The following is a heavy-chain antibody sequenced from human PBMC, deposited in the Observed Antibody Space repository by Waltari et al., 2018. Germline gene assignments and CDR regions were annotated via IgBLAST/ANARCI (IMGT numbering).Heavy chain of an antibody. D-gene: IGHD4-17*01. CDR1: GGTFSSYA. CDR2: IISILGTA. J-gene: IGHJ4*02. Sequence: QVQLVQSGAEVKKPGSSVKVSCKAYGGTFSSYAISWVRQAPGQGLEWMGGIISILGTANYAQKFQGRVTITADESTSTAYMELSSLRSEDTAVYYCAREVRDGDYYFDYWGQGTLVTVSS. CDR3: AREVRDGDYYFDY. V-gene: IGHV1-69*01.